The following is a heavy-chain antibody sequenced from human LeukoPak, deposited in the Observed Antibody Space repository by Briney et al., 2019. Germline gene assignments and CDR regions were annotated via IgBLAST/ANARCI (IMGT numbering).Heavy chain of an antibody. Sequence: GGSLRLSCAASGFKFSNYALHWIRQAPGKGLEHVAAISPYGNVTYYGDSVKDRFIISRDNSRSTVSLQMGSLRVEDTAVYFCARGGGSGWYIKYWGQGALVTVSS. J-gene: IGHJ4*02. CDR2: ISPYGNVT. CDR1: GFKFSNYA. V-gene: IGHV3-64*02. D-gene: IGHD6-19*01. CDR3: ARGGGSGWYIKY.